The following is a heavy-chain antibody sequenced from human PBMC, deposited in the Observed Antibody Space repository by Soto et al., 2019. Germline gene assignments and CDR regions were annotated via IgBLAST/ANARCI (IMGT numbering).Heavy chain of an antibody. Sequence: SETLSLTCAVSGGSISSSNWWSWVRQPPGKGLEWIGFIFYTGSTSCNPSLKSRVTMSVDTSKSQFSLKLSSVTAADTAVYYCARFYAGNYVGYFDYWGQGTLVTVSS. D-gene: IGHD3-16*01. CDR1: GGSISSSNW. V-gene: IGHV4-4*02. J-gene: IGHJ4*02. CDR3: ARFYAGNYVGYFDY. CDR2: IFYTGST.